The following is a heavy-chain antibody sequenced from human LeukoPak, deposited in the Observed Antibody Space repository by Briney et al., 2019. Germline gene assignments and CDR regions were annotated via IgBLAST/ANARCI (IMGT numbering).Heavy chain of an antibody. V-gene: IGHV3-30-3*01. J-gene: IGHJ4*02. Sequence: QTGGSLRLSCVASGFTFITYAMHWVRQAPGKGLEWVAVISYDGSNGYYVDSVKGRFTISRDNSKNILYLQMNSLTAEDTAVYYCARDSLKNGYNYGYFDSRGQGTLVTVSS. CDR1: GFTFITYA. D-gene: IGHD5-24*01. CDR2: ISYDGSNG. CDR3: ARDSLKNGYNYGYFDS.